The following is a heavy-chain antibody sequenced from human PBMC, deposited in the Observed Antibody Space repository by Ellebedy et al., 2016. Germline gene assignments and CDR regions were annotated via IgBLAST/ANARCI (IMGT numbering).Heavy chain of an antibody. CDR1: GYTFTGYY. CDR2: INPNSGGT. J-gene: IGHJ6*03. Sequence: ASVKVSXXASGYTFTGYYMHWVRQAPGQGLEWMGWINPNSGGTNYAQKFQGRVTMTRDTSISTAYMELSRLRSDDTAVYYCARGGTTVTPYYYYYMDVWGKGTTVTVSS. D-gene: IGHD4-11*01. V-gene: IGHV1-2*02. CDR3: ARGGTTVTPYYYYYMDV.